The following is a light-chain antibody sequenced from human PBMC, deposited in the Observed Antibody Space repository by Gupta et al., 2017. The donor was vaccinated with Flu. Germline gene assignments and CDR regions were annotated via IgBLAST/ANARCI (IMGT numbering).Light chain of an antibody. V-gene: IGLV1-40*01. Sequence: QSVLTQPPSVSGAPGQRVTIPCTGSSSNIGAGYDVHWYQQLPGTAPKLLIYGNSNRPSGVPDRFSGSKSGTSASLAITGLQAEDEADYYCQSYDSSLSGFHVFGTGTKVTVL. J-gene: IGLJ1*01. CDR3: QSYDSSLSGFHV. CDR2: GNS. CDR1: SSNIGAGYD.